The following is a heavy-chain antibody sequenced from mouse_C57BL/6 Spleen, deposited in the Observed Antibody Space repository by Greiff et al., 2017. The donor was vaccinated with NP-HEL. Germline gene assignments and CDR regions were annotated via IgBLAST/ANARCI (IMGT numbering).Heavy chain of an antibody. Sequence: EVKVVESGEGLVKPGGSLKLSCAASGFTFSSYAMSWVRQTPEKRLEWVAYISSGGDYIYYADTVKGRFTISRDNARNTLYLQMSSLKSEDTDMCYSTRGLGRGYFDYWGQGTTLTVSS. CDR3: TRGLGRGYFDY. V-gene: IGHV5-9-1*02. D-gene: IGHD4-1*01. CDR2: ISSGGDYI. CDR1: GFTFSSYA. J-gene: IGHJ2*01.